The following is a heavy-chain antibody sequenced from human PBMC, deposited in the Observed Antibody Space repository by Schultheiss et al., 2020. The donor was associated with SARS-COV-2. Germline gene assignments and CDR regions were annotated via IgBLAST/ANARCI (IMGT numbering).Heavy chain of an antibody. CDR1: GGSFSGYY. V-gene: IGHV4-34*01. J-gene: IGHJ4*02. CDR2: IYYSGST. D-gene: IGHD3-22*01. Sequence: SETLSLTCAVYGGSFSGYYWSWIRQPPGKGLEWIGSIYYSGSTYYNPSLKSRVTISVDTSKNQFSLKLSSVTAADTAVYYCARVPYYDSSGWEYWGQGTLVT. CDR3: ARVPYYDSSGWEY.